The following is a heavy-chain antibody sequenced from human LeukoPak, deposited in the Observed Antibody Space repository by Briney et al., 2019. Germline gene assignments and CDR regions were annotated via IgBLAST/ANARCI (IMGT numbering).Heavy chain of an antibody. CDR3: ARDGYSYGYWMYYFDY. D-gene: IGHD5-18*01. V-gene: IGHV1-18*01. CDR1: GYIFSSYG. CDR2: SSANNGNT. J-gene: IGHJ4*02. Sequence: ASVKVSCKTSGYIFSSYGISWVRQAPGQGLEWMGWSSANNGNTNYARKLQGRVTMTKDTSTNTAYMELRSLRVDDTAVYYCARDGYSYGYWMYYFDYWGQGTLVTVSS.